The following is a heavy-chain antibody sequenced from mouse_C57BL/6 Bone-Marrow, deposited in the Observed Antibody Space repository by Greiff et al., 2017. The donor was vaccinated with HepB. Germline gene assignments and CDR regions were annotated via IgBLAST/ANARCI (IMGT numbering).Heavy chain of an antibody. Sequence: EVQLQQSGAELVRPGASVKLSCTASGFNIKDDYMHWVKQRPEQGLEWIGWIDPENGDTEYASKFQGKATITADTSSNTAYLQLSSLTSEDTAVYYGTTPITTVVATPDYWGHVTTLTVSS. J-gene: IGHJ2*01. D-gene: IGHD1-1*01. CDR3: TTPITTVVATPDY. CDR1: GFNIKDDY. V-gene: IGHV14-4*01. CDR2: IDPENGDT.